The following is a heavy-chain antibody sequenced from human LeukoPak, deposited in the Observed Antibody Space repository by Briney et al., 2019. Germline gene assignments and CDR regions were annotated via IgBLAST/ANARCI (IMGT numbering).Heavy chain of an antibody. CDR2: VTNNGGRT. D-gene: IGHD6-19*01. J-gene: IGHJ4*02. CDR3: VRGGSSGWYGDY. V-gene: IGHV3-64D*09. CDR1: GFTFSSYV. Sequence: GGSLRLSCSASGFTFSSYVMHWVRQAPGKGLEYVSAVTNNGGRTFHADSVKGRFSISRDNSKNTLYLQMSSLRAEDTAVYYCVRGGSSGWYGDYWGQGTLVTVSS.